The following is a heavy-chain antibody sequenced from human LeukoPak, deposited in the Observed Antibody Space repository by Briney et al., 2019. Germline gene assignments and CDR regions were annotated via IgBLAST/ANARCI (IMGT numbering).Heavy chain of an antibody. CDR3: AASASYYDILTGSIFDH. Sequence: SVKVSCKASGGTFSSYAISWVRQAPGQGLEWMGRIIPILGIANYAQKFQGRVTITADKSTSTAYMELSSLRSEDTAVYYCAASASYYDILTGSIFDHWGQGTLVTVSS. V-gene: IGHV1-69*04. D-gene: IGHD3-9*01. CDR2: IIPILGIA. J-gene: IGHJ4*02. CDR1: GGTFSSYA.